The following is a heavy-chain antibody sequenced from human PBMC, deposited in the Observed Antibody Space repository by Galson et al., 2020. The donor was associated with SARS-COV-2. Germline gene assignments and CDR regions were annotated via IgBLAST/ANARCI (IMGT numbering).Heavy chain of an antibody. J-gene: IGHJ4*02. CDR3: ARGPVAGTGN. V-gene: IGHV4-61*02. Sequence: SETLSLTCTVSGASISSGSYYWSWIRQPAGKGLEWIGRIYTTGTTSYNPSLKSRVTISLDASKNQFSLNLSSVTAADTAVYYCARGPVAGTGNWVQGTLVTVSS. D-gene: IGHD6-19*01. CDR2: IYTTGTT. CDR1: GASISSGSYY.